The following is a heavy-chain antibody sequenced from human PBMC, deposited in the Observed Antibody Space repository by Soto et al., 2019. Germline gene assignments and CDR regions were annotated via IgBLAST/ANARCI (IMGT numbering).Heavy chain of an antibody. J-gene: IGHJ4*02. Sequence: GGSLRLSCAASDFIFLDYAMTWVRQAPGKGLEWVSTISRGGAYTHYADSVEGRFTISRDNSKNILYLDMRSLRGEDTAFYYCKKDPSTGSADHWGEGTLVTVSS. CDR2: ISRGGAYT. CDR3: KKDPSTGSADH. D-gene: IGHD3-9*01. V-gene: IGHV3-23*01. CDR1: DFIFLDYA.